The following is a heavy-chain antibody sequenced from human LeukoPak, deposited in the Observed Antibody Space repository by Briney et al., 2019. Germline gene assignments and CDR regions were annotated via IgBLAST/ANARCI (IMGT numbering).Heavy chain of an antibody. D-gene: IGHD5-12*01. Sequence: GGSLRLSCAASGFTFSTCGMHWVRQAPGKGLEWVTFISYDGSNKYYADSVKGRFTISRDNSKNTLYLQMNSLRAEDTAVYYCASCGYVLFDYWGQGTLVTVSS. CDR2: ISYDGSNK. V-gene: IGHV3-30*03. CDR1: GFTFSTCG. CDR3: ASCGYVLFDY. J-gene: IGHJ4*02.